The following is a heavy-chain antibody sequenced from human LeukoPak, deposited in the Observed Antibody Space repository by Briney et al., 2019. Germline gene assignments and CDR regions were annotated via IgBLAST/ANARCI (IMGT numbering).Heavy chain of an antibody. CDR2: ISSSSSYI. J-gene: IGHJ4*02. CDR3: ARGSSWYKEFDY. D-gene: IGHD6-13*01. V-gene: IGHV3-21*01. CDR1: GFTFSSYS. Sequence: PGGSLRLSCAASGFTFSSYSMNWVRQAPGKGLEWVSSISSSSSYIYYADSVKGRFTISRDNSKNTLYLQMNSLRAEDTAVYYCARGSSWYKEFDYWGQGTLVTVSS.